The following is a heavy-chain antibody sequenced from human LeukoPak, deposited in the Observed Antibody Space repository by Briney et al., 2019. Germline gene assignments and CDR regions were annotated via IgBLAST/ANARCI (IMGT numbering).Heavy chain of an antibody. CDR3: ARERFDAFDI. CDR2: ISYDGSNK. J-gene: IGHJ3*02. Sequence: GRSLRLSCAASGFTFSSYAMHWVRQAPGKGLEWVAVISYDGSNKYYADSVKGRFTISRDNSKNTLYLQMNSLRAEDTAVYYCARERFDAFDIWGQGTMVTVSS. V-gene: IGHV3-30*04. CDR1: GFTFSSYA.